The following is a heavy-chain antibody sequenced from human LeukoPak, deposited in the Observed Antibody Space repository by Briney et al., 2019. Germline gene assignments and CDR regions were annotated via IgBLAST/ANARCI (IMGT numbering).Heavy chain of an antibody. J-gene: IGHJ3*02. Sequence: PGGSLRLSCAASGFTFTNYAMNWVRQAPGKGLEWVSTISPSGGDTYYADSVKGRFTISRDNAKNSLFLEMSSLRADDTAVYFCARDVEGGTFDIWGQGTTVTVSS. V-gene: IGHV3-23*01. CDR3: ARDVEGGTFDI. D-gene: IGHD3-16*01. CDR1: GFTFTNYA. CDR2: ISPSGGDT.